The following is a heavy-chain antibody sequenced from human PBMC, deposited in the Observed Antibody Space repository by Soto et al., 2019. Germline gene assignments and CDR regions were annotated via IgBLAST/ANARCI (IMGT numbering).Heavy chain of an antibody. D-gene: IGHD3-22*01. CDR3: ARGGLKDYYDSSGYYYAYFDY. J-gene: IGHJ4*02. CDR2: INPNSGGT. V-gene: IGHV1-2*04. CDR1: GYTFTGYY. Sequence: ASVKVSCKASGYTFTGYYMHWVRQAPGQGLEWMGWINPNSGGTNYAQKFQGWVTMTRDTSISTAYMELSRLRSDDTAVYYCARGGLKDYYDSSGYYYAYFDYWGQGTLVTVSS.